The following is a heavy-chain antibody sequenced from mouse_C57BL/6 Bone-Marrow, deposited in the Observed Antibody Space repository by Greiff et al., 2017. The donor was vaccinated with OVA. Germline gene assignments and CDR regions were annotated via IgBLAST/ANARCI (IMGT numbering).Heavy chain of an antibody. CDR1: GFTFSDAW. D-gene: IGHD1-1*01. CDR3: AREYYYGSSYPWFAY. J-gene: IGHJ3*01. V-gene: IGHV6-6*01. CDR2: IRNKANNHAT. Sequence: EVHLVESGGGLVQPGGSMKLSCAASGFTFSDAWMDWVRQSPEKGLEWVAEIRNKANNHATYYAESVKGRFTISSDDSKSSVYLQMNSLRSEDTGIYYCAREYYYGSSYPWFAYWGQGTLVTVSA.